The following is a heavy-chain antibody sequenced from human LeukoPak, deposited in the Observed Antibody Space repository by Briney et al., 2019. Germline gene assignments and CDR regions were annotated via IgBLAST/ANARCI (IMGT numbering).Heavy chain of an antibody. CDR3: ASGRRAAAGTWTEYFQH. Sequence: SETLSLTCTVSGGSISSYYWSWTRQPPGKGLEWIGYIYYSGSTNYNPSLKSRVTISVDTSKNQFSLKLSSVTAADTAVYYCASGRRAAAGTWTEYFQHWGQGTLVTVSS. V-gene: IGHV4-59*01. J-gene: IGHJ1*01. D-gene: IGHD6-13*01. CDR2: IYYSGST. CDR1: GGSISSYY.